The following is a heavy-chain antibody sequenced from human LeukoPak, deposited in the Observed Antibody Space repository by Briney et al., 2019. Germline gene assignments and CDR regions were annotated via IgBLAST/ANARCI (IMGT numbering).Heavy chain of an antibody. V-gene: IGHV1-18*01. Sequence: VASVKVSCKASGYTFTSYGISWVRQAPGQGLEWMGWISAYNGNTNYAQKLQGRVTMTTGTSTSTAYMELRSLRSDDTAVYYCARDSNIAVAPSSNAFDIWGQGTMVTVSS. J-gene: IGHJ3*02. CDR2: ISAYNGNT. D-gene: IGHD6-19*01. CDR1: GYTFTSYG. CDR3: ARDSNIAVAPSSNAFDI.